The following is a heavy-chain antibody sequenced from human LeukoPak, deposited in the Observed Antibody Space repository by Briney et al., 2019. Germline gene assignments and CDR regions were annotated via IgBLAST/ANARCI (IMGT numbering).Heavy chain of an antibody. Sequence: VGSLRLSCAASGFTFSSYWMSWVRQAPGKGLEWVAKIKQDGSEKYYVDTVRGRFTIARDNAKNSLYLRMNSLRAEDTAVYYCARGGYDYVWARDLYRYGMDVWGKGTTVTVSS. D-gene: IGHD3-16*02. CDR1: GFTFSSYW. V-gene: IGHV3-7*03. J-gene: IGHJ6*04. CDR2: IKQDGSEK. CDR3: ARGGYDYVWARDLYRYGMDV.